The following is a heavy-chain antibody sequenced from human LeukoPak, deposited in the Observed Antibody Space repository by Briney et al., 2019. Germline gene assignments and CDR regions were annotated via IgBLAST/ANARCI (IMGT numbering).Heavy chain of an antibody. J-gene: IGHJ4*02. Sequence: PGRSLRLSCAASGFTFSSYGMHWVSQAPGKGLEWVAVISYDGSNKYYADSVKGRFTISRDNSKNTLYLQMNSLRAEDTAVYYCAKDLNYYGSGSYYMDYWGQGTLVTVSS. CDR1: GFTFSSYG. D-gene: IGHD3-10*01. V-gene: IGHV3-30*18. CDR2: ISYDGSNK. CDR3: AKDLNYYGSGSYYMDY.